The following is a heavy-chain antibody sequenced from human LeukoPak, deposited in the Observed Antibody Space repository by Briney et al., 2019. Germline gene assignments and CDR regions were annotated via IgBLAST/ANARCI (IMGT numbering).Heavy chain of an antibody. CDR1: VGSLSSYY. CDR3: ARDSREYGSGSYWDV. D-gene: IGHD3-10*01. V-gene: IGHV4-59*01. Sequence: SETLSLTRTVSVGSLSSYYWGWIRQPPPKGREWIGNIYDRGSHKYDHSLESRVTMSVDTSKNQFSLTLSSVTAADTAVYYCARDSREYGSGSYWDVWGRGTTVTVSS. J-gene: IGHJ6*02. CDR2: IYDRGSH.